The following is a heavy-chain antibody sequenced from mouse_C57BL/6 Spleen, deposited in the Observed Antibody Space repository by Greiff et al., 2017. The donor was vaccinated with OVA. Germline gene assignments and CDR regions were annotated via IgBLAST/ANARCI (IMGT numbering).Heavy chain of an antibody. J-gene: IGHJ3*01. V-gene: IGHV2-2*01. Sequence: VHLVESGPGLVQPSQSLSITCTASGFSLTSYGVHWVRQSPGKGLEWLGVIWSGGSTDYNAAFISRLSTSKDNSKSQVFFKMNSLQADDTAIYYCARDFAYWGQGTLVTVSA. CDR2: IWSGGST. CDR3: ARDFAY. CDR1: GFSLTSYG.